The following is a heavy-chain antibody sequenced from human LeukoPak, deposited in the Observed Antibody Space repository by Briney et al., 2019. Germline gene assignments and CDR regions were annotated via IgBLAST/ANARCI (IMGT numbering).Heavy chain of an antibody. CDR1: GYSISRAYY. V-gene: IGHV4-38-2*02. J-gene: IGHJ4*02. Sequence: SETLSLTCTVSGYSISRAYYWGWIRQPPGKGLEWIGNIHYSGSTYYNPSLKSRVTISLDTSKNQFSLKLSSVTAADAAVYYCAREGLDYYDSSGYYLGVDYWGQGTLVTVSS. D-gene: IGHD3-22*01. CDR3: AREGLDYYDSSGYYLGVDY. CDR2: IHYSGST.